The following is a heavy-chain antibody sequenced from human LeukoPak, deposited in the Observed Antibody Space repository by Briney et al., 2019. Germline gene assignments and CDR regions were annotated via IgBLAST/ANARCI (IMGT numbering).Heavy chain of an antibody. Sequence: SETLSLTCAVYGGSFSGYYWSWIRQPPGKGLEWIGEINHSGSTNYNPSLKSRVTISVDTSKNQFSLKLSSVTAADTAVYYCARGSSGSYYAPFDYWGQGTLVSVSS. CDR2: INHSGST. CDR3: ARGSSGSYYAPFDY. J-gene: IGHJ4*02. D-gene: IGHD1-26*01. V-gene: IGHV4-34*01. CDR1: GGSFSGYY.